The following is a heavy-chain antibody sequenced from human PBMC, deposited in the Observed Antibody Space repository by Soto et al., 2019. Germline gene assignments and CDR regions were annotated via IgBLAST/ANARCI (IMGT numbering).Heavy chain of an antibody. J-gene: IGHJ6*02. Sequence: VGSLRLSCRASGFTFKNYAMTWVRKCPGKGLQWVSLMTGGGTTDYADSAKGRFIISRDNSKDTLNLQMHNLRADDTALYYCAKLKGGLGRFYGLDAWGQGTMVTV. CDR2: MTGGGTT. CDR3: AKLKGGLGRFYGLDA. D-gene: IGHD3-3*01. V-gene: IGHV3-23*01. CDR1: GFTFKNYA.